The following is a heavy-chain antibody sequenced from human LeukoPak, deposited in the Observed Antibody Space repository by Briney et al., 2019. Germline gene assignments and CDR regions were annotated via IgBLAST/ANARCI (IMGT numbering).Heavy chain of an antibody. V-gene: IGHV3-48*03. CDR3: ARPPAPITADRYQFDY. CDR2: ISSSGSSI. J-gene: IGHJ4*02. CDR1: GFTFSSYE. Sequence: PGGSLRHSCAASGFTFSSYEMNWVRQAPGKGLEWVSYISSSGSSIYYADSVKGRFTISRDNAKNSLYLQMNSLRAEDTAVYYCARPPAPITADRYQFDYWGQGTLVTVSS. D-gene: IGHD6-13*01.